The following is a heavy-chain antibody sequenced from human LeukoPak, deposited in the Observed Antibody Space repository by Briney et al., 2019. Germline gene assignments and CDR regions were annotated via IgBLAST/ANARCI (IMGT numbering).Heavy chain of an antibody. CDR3: ARGQSSGWETYNWFDP. D-gene: IGHD6-19*01. CDR1: GGSISSYY. V-gene: IGHV4-59*01. Sequence: SETLSLTCTVSGGSISSYYWSRIRQPPGKGLEWIGYIYYSGSTNYNPSLKSRVTISVDTSKNQFSLKLSSVTAADTAVYYCARGQSSGWETYNWFDPWGQGTLVTVSS. J-gene: IGHJ5*02. CDR2: IYYSGST.